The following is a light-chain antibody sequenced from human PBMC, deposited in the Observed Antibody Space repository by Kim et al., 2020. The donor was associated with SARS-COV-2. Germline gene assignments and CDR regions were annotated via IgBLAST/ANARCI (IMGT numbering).Light chain of an antibody. J-gene: IGLJ3*02. CDR2: FDS. CDR3: QVWDGNIDHAGVV. CDR1: DLGSRG. Sequence: GETASITCGGDDLGSRGVHWYQQKADQAPVLVISFDSDRTSGTPDRFSGSNSGNTATLTIRRVEAGDEADYFCQVWDGNIDHAGVVFGGGTQLTVL. V-gene: IGLV3-21*04.